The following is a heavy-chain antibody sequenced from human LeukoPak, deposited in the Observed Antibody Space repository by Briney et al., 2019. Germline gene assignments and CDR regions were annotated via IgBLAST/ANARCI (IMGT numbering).Heavy chain of an antibody. J-gene: IGHJ6*03. Sequence: GGSLRLSCAASGFTFSSYAMHWVRQAPGKGLEWVAVISYDGSNKYYADSVKGRFTISRDNSKNTLYLQMNSLRAEDTAVYYCARSKDGQDPMDVWGKGTTVTVSS. D-gene: IGHD5-24*01. CDR3: ARSKDGQDPMDV. CDR1: GFTFSSYA. V-gene: IGHV3-30*04. CDR2: ISYDGSNK.